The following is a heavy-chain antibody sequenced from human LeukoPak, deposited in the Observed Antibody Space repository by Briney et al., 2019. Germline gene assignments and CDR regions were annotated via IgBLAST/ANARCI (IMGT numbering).Heavy chain of an antibody. V-gene: IGHV3-7*01. CDR2: IKQDGSET. J-gene: IGHJ5*02. CDR3: ASAVRQQQS. CDR1: GFTFSSYS. D-gene: IGHD6-13*01. Sequence: GGSLRLSCAASGFTFSSYSMNWVRQAPGKGLEWVANIKQDGSETYYIDSVKGRFTISRDNAKNSLYLQMNSLRVEDTAVYYCASAVRQQQSWGQGTLVIVSS.